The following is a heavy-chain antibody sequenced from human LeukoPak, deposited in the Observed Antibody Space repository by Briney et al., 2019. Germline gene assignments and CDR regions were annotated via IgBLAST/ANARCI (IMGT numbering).Heavy chain of an antibody. CDR1: GFTFSSYA. V-gene: IGHV3-23*01. Sequence: GGSLRLSCAASGFTFSSYAMSWVRQAPGKGLEWVSAISGSGGSTYYADSVKGRFTISRDNSKDTLYLQMNSLRAEDTAVYYCARKQLYDVFDIWGQGTMVTVSS. CDR3: ARKQLYDVFDI. J-gene: IGHJ3*02. D-gene: IGHD6-6*01. CDR2: ISGSGGST.